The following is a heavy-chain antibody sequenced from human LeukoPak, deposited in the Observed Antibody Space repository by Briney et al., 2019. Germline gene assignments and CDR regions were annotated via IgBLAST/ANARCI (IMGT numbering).Heavy chain of an antibody. CDR1: GFTFSSYS. J-gene: IGHJ4*02. Sequence: GGSLRLSCAASGFTFSSYSMNWVRQAPGKGLEWVSSISSSSSYIYYADSVKGRFTISRDNAKNSLYLQMNSLRAEDTAVYYCARSPAFFPDYYDSSGFFDYWGQGTLVTVSS. CDR3: ARSPAFFPDYYDSSGFFDY. V-gene: IGHV3-21*01. CDR2: ISSSSSYI. D-gene: IGHD3-22*01.